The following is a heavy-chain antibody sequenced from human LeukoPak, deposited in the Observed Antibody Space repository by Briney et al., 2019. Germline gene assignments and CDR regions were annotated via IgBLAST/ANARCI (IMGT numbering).Heavy chain of an antibody. Sequence: SQTLSLTCTVSGGSISSGSYYWSWIRQPPGKGLEWIGYIYYSGSTNYNPSLKSRVTISVDTSKNQFSLKLSSVTAADTAVYYCARHRNSSSWRFSFDYWGQGTLVTVSS. V-gene: IGHV4-61*01. CDR1: GGSISSGSYY. CDR2: IYYSGST. D-gene: IGHD6-13*01. J-gene: IGHJ4*02. CDR3: ARHRNSSSWRFSFDY.